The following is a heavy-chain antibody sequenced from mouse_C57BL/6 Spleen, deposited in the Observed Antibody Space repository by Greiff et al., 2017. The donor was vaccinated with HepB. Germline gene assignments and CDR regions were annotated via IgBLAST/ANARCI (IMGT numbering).Heavy chain of an antibody. J-gene: IGHJ2*01. CDR2: ISSGGSYT. D-gene: IGHD1-1*01. CDR1: GFTFSSYG. Sequence: EVHLVESGGDLVKPGGSLKLSCAASGFTFSSYGMSWVRQTPDKRLEWVATISSGGSYTYYPDSVKGRFTISRDNAKNTLYLQMSSLKSEDTAMYYCASNYGSSPFDYWGQGTTLTVSS. V-gene: IGHV5-6*01. CDR3: ASNYGSSPFDY.